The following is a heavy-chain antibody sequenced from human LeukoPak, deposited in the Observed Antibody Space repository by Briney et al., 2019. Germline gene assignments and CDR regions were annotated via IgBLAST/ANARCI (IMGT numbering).Heavy chain of an antibody. CDR3: ARVRSTMITRVSFDI. CDR2: ISSSSSYI. Sequence: GGSLRLSCAASGFTFSSYSMNWVRQAPGKGLEWVSSISSSSSYIYYADSVKGRFTISRDNAKNSLYLQMNSLRAEDTAVYYCARVRSTMITRVSFDIWGQGTMVTVSS. V-gene: IGHV3-21*01. J-gene: IGHJ3*02. CDR1: GFTFSSYS. D-gene: IGHD3-16*01.